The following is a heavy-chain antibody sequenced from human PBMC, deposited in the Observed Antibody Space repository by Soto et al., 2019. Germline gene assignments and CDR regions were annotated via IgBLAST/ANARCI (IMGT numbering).Heavy chain of an antibody. Sequence: SETLSLTCTVSGGSISSYYWSWIRQPAGKGLEWIGRIYTSGSTNYNPSLKSRVTMSVDTSKNQFSLKLSSVTAADTAVYYCARDSSDYDILTGYYGWDYYYYGMDVWGPGTTVTVSS. CDR3: ARDSSDYDILTGYYGWDYYYYGMDV. CDR2: IYTSGST. CDR1: GGSISSYY. D-gene: IGHD3-9*01. J-gene: IGHJ6*02. V-gene: IGHV4-4*07.